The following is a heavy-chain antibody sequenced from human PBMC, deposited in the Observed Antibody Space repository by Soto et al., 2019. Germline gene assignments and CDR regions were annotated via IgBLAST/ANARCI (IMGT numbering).Heavy chain of an antibody. CDR2: IYYSGTT. V-gene: IGHV4-31*03. CDR3: ASTYYNGSSGPFDY. CDR1: GDSISSGGYY. J-gene: IGHJ4*02. D-gene: IGHD3-22*01. Sequence: SETLSLTCTVSGDSISSGGYYWSWIRQHPGKGLEWIGYIYYSGTTYYNPSLESRVTISADTSENQFSLKLNSVTAADTAVYYCASTYYNGSSGPFDYWGQGTLVTVS.